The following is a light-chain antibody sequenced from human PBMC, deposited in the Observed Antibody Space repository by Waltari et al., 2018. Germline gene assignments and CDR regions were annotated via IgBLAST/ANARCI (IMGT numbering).Light chain of an antibody. CDR3: LSTDNPGTYRT. CDR2: KDS. CDR1: GLANQP. Sequence: SYELTQPPSVSVSPGPTAMITRSGGGLANQPLYWYQRKSGQAPALILYKDSERPSGIPELVYASRSGTTGTLSSSGVQAEDEADYYCLSTDNPGTYRTFGGGTNRNGL. J-gene: IGLJ2*01. V-gene: IGLV3-25*03.